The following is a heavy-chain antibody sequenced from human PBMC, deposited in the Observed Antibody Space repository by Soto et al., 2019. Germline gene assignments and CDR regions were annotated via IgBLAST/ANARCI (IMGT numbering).Heavy chain of an antibody. CDR3: ARAYLGRLPRRADYYSAMDV. Sequence: EVQLVASGGGSVQPGESLRLSCAASGFSFRDYDMHWVRQRKGKGLEWVSALGAARDPYYVGSVKGRFSVSRDNAQNSLFLQMNILRVDDTAVYFCARAYLGRLPRRADYYSAMDVWGRGTTVTVSS. J-gene: IGHJ6*02. CDR1: GFSFRDYD. V-gene: IGHV3-13*05. D-gene: IGHD1-26*01. CDR2: LGAARDP.